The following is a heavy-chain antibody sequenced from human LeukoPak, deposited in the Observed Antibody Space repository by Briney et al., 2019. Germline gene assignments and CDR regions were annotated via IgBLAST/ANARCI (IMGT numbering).Heavy chain of an antibody. CDR1: GGSFSGYY. J-gene: IGHJ3*02. V-gene: IGHV4-34*01. D-gene: IGHD2-2*01. CDR3: ARQYCSTTSCHDAFDI. Sequence: SETLSLTCAVYGGSFSGYYWSWIRQPPGKGLEWIGEINHSGSTNYNPSLKSRVTISVDTSKNQFSLKLGSVTAADTAVYYCARQYCSTTSCHDAFDIWGQGTMVTVSS. CDR2: INHSGST.